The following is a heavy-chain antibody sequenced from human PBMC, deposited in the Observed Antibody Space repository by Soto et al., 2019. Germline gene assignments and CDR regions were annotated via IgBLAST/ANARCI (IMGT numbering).Heavy chain of an antibody. CDR2: IYYSGST. D-gene: IGHD3-10*01. Sequence: PSETLSLTCTVSGGSISSGDYYWSWIRQPPGKGLEWIGYIYYSGSTYYNPSLKSRVTISVDTSKNHFSLKLSSVTAADTAVYYCARSITMVRGVDGYGMDVWGQGTTVTVSS. CDR3: ARSITMVRGVDGYGMDV. CDR1: GGSISSGDYY. V-gene: IGHV4-30-4*01. J-gene: IGHJ6*02.